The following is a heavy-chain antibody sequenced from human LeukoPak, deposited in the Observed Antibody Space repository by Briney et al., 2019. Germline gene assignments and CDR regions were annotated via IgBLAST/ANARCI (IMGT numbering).Heavy chain of an antibody. V-gene: IGHV4-31*03. D-gene: IGHD1-26*01. CDR3: ARESSAFGRRTHWFDP. CDR2: IYYSGST. J-gene: IGHJ5*02. Sequence: SETLSLTCTVSGGSISSGGYYWSWIRQHPGKGLEWIGYIYYSGSTYYNPSLKSRVTISVDTSKNQFSLKLSPVTAADTAVYYCARESSAFGRRTHWFDPWGQGTLVTVSS. CDR1: GGSISSGGYY.